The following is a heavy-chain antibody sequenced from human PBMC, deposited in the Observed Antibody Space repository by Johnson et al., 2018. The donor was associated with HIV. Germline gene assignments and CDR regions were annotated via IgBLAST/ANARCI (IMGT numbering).Heavy chain of an antibody. J-gene: IGHJ3*02. CDR3: AREGNYYDSSSHAFDI. CDR1: GFTFSSYA. Sequence: QVQLVESGGGVVQPGRSLRLSCAASGFTFSSYAMHWVRQAPGKGLEWVSTISGSGSSTHYADSVKGRFTISRDNSKNTLYLQMNSLRAEDTAVYYCAREGNYYDSSSHAFDIWGQGTMVTVSS. V-gene: IGHV3-30*14. CDR2: ISGSGSST. D-gene: IGHD3-22*01.